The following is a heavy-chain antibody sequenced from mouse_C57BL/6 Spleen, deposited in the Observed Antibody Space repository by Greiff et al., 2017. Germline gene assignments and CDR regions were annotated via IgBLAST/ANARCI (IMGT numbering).Heavy chain of an antibody. D-gene: IGHD2-4*01. CDR3: LEIYDDYGGFAY. J-gene: IGHJ3*01. Sequence: VQLQESGAELARPGASVKLSCKASGYTFTSYGISWVKQRPGQGLEWIGEIYPRSGNTYYNEKFKGKATLTADKSSSTAYMELRSLTSEDSAVYFCLEIYDDYGGFAYWGQGTLVTVSA. CDR2: IYPRSGNT. V-gene: IGHV1-81*01. CDR1: GYTFTSYG.